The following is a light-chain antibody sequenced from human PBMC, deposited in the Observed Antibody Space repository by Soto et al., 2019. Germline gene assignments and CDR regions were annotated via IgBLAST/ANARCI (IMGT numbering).Light chain of an antibody. J-gene: IGKJ1*01. CDR1: QSVSSY. CDR2: DAS. Sequence: EIVLTQAPATLSLSPGGRATLSCRASQSVSSYLAWYQQKPGQAPRLLIYDASNRATGIPARFSGSGSGTEFTLIISSLQSEDSAVYYCQQYNSWLWTFGQGTKVDIK. V-gene: IGKV3-11*01. CDR3: QQYNSWLWT.